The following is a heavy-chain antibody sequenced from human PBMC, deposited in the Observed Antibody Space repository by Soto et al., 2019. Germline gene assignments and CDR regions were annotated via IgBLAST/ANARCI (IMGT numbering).Heavy chain of an antibody. D-gene: IGHD6-13*01. CDR1: GGSISSSSYY. J-gene: IGHJ4*02. Sequence: QLQLQESGPGLVKPSETLSLTCTVSGGSISSSSYYWGWIRQPPGKGLEWIGSIYYSGSTYYNPSLKSRVTISVDTSKNQFSLKLSSVTAADTAVYYCARPRIAAAGTRDFDYWGQGTLVTVSS. V-gene: IGHV4-39*01. CDR2: IYYSGST. CDR3: ARPRIAAAGTRDFDY.